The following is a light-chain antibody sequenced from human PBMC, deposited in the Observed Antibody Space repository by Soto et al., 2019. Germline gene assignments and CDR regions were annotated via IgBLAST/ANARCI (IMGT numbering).Light chain of an antibody. V-gene: IGLV2-14*01. CDR1: SRDVGGYDY. Sequence: QSVLTQPASVSGSPGQSITISCTGTSRDVGGYDYVSWYQLHPGKAPKLMVFEVSNRPSGVSYRFSGSKSGNTASLTISGLQAEDEADYFCSSYSISTAYLFGTGTKGTVL. CDR2: EVS. CDR3: SSYSISTAYL. J-gene: IGLJ1*01.